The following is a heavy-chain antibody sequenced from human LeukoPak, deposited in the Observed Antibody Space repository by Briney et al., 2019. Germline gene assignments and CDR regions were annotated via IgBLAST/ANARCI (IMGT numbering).Heavy chain of an antibody. CDR3: ARGDSSSWGVDY. V-gene: IGHV1-46*01. J-gene: IGHJ4*02. CDR2: INPSGGST. Sequence: ASVKVSCKASGYIFIDYYMYWVRQAPGQGLEWMGIINPSGGSTTYAQKFQGRVTMTRDMSTSTVYMDLNSLRSEDTAVYYCARGDSSSWGVDYWGQGTLVTVSS. D-gene: IGHD6-6*01. CDR1: GYIFIDYY.